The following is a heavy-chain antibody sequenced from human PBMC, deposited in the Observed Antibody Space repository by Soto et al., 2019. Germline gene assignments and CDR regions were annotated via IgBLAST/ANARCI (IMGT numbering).Heavy chain of an antibody. V-gene: IGHV1-3*01. CDR1: GYTFTSYA. CDR3: ASLSQHGKNFDY. Sequence: QVQLVQSGAEVKKPGASVKVSCKASGYTFTSYAMHGVRQAHGQRLEWMGWINAGNGNTKYSQKFKGRVTITRDTSASIAYMELSSLRCEDTAVYYCASLSQHGKNFDYWGQGTLVTVSS. D-gene: IGHD5-18*01. J-gene: IGHJ4*02. CDR2: INAGNGNT.